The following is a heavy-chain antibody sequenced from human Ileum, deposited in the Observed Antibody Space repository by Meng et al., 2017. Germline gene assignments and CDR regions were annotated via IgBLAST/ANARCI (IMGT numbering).Heavy chain of an antibody. J-gene: IGHJ4*02. Sequence: QVQLQESGPGVVRPSGTPLLTCAVSSGSISSNTYWSWVRQPPGKGLEWIGQISHSGSAYYNPSLKSRVTMSVDKSKSQFSLMLTSVTAADTAIYYCARHGGYSQDFWGQGTLVTVSS. CDR3: ARHGGYSQDF. CDR2: ISHSGSA. V-gene: IGHV4-4*02. D-gene: IGHD4-23*01. CDR1: SGSISSNTY.